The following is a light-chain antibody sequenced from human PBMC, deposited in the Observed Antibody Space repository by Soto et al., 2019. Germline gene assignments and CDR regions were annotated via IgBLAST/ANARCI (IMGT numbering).Light chain of an antibody. CDR1: QSVGSS. CDR2: VAS. J-gene: IGKJ1*01. CDR3: QKYANWPRT. Sequence: EIVMTQSPATLSLSPGERATLSCRASQSVGSSLAWYQQKPGQAPRLLIYVASTRATGIPARFSGSGSGTEFTLTISDLQSEDFAVYYRQKYANWPRTFGQGTKLEIK. V-gene: IGKV3-15*01.